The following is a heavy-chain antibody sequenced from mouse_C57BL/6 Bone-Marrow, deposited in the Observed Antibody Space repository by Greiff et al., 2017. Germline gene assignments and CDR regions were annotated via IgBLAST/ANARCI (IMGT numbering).Heavy chain of an antibody. CDR1: GYTFTDYY. CDR3: AREGYGYDGY. V-gene: IGHV1-26*01. CDR2: INPNNGGT. Sequence: VQLQQSGPELVKPGASVKISCKASGYTFTDYYMNWVKQSHGKSLEWIGDINPNNGGTSYNQKFKGKATLTVDKSSSTAYMELRSLTSEDSAVYYCAREGYGYDGYWDQGTTLTVSS. D-gene: IGHD2-2*01. J-gene: IGHJ2*01.